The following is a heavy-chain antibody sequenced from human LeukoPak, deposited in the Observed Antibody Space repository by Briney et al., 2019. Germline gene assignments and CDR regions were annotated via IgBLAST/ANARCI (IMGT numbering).Heavy chain of an antibody. CDR1: GYSISSGYY. CDR2: IYHSGST. CDR3: ARSFSADFWSGYSLDY. J-gene: IGHJ4*02. V-gene: IGHV4-38-2*02. D-gene: IGHD3-3*01. Sequence: SETLSLTCTVSGYSISSGYYWGWIRQPPGKGLEWIGSIYHSGSTYYNPSLKSRVTISVDTSKSQFSLKLSSVTAADTAVYYCARSFSADFWSGYSLDYWGQGTLVTVSS.